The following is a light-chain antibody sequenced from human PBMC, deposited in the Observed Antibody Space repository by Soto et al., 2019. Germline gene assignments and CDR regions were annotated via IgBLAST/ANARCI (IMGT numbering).Light chain of an antibody. J-gene: IGLJ1*01. Sequence: QSVLTQPASVSVSPGQSITISCTGTSSDVGSYNLVSWYQQHPGKAPKLMIYEVSKRPSGVSNRFSGSKSGNTASLTISGLQAEDEADYYCCSYAGSSYVFGTGTKVTVL. CDR2: EVS. CDR1: SSDVGSYNL. CDR3: CSYAGSSYV. V-gene: IGLV2-23*02.